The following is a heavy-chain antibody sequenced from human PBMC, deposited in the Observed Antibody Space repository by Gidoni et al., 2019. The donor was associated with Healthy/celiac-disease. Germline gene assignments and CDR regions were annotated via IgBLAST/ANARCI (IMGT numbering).Heavy chain of an antibody. J-gene: IGHJ6*02. Sequence: EVQLVESGGGLVKPGGSLRLSCAASGFTFSSYSMNWVRQAPGKGLEWVSSISSSSSYIYYADSVKGRFTISRDNAKNSLYLQMNSLRAEDTAVYYCARDPRWLGDSNYGMDVWGQGTTVTVSS. CDR3: ARDPRWLGDSNYGMDV. CDR2: ISSSSSYI. CDR1: GFTFSSYS. D-gene: IGHD4-4*01. V-gene: IGHV3-21*01.